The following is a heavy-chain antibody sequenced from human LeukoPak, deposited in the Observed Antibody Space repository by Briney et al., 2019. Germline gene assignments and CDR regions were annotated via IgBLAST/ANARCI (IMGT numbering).Heavy chain of an antibody. J-gene: IGHJ4*02. CDR1: GFTFSSHA. CDR2: ISGSGVST. V-gene: IGHV3-23*01. D-gene: IGHD3-10*01. CDR3: AKLHSSSGSQTQPLDS. Sequence: GGSLRLSCAASGFTFSSHAMSWVRQVPGKGLEWVSSISGSGVSTYYADFVKGRFTISRDNSKNTLYLQMNSLRAEDTAIYSCAKLHSSSGSQTQPLDSWGQGTLVTVSS.